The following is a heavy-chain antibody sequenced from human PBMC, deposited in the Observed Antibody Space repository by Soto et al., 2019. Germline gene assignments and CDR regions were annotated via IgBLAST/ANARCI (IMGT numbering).Heavy chain of an antibody. J-gene: IGHJ4*02. D-gene: IGHD6-19*01. Sequence: QVQLVQSGAEEKKPGASVKVSCKASGYTFTGYAMHWVRQAPGQRLEWRGWTNAGNGNTKYSQKFQGRVTITRDTSASTAYMELSSLRSEDTAVYYCARAVAVAADFDYWGQGTLVTVSS. V-gene: IGHV1-3*05. CDR2: TNAGNGNT. CDR1: GYTFTGYA. CDR3: ARAVAVAADFDY.